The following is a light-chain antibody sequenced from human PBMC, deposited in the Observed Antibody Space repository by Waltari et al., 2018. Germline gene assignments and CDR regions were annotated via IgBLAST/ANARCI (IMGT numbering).Light chain of an antibody. Sequence: EIVLTQSPGTLSLSPGERATLSCRASQSVSRALAWYQQKHGQAPRLLIYAASTRATGVPDRFSGSGSGTDFSLTISRLDPEDFAVYYCQHYVNLPVTFGQGTKVEI. CDR1: QSVSRA. J-gene: IGKJ1*01. CDR3: QHYVNLPVT. CDR2: AAS. V-gene: IGKV3-20*01.